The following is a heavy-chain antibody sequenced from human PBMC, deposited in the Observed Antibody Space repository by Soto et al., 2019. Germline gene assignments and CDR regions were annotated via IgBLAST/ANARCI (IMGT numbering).Heavy chain of an antibody. CDR3: ARNLLRQYYYGMDV. V-gene: IGHV5-51*01. Sequence: GESLKISCQGSGYSFANYWIAWVRQMPGKGLEWVGVIYPGDSDTRYSPSFRGQVTISADKSISHVYLQWSSLKASDTAMYYCARNLLRQYYYGMDVWGQGTTVTVSS. CDR2: IYPGDSDT. J-gene: IGHJ6*02. CDR1: GYSFANYW. D-gene: IGHD3-10*01.